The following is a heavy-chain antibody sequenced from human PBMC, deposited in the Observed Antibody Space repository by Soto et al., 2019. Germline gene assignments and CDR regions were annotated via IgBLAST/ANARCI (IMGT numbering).Heavy chain of an antibody. CDR3: ARDQLGPYDY. J-gene: IGHJ4*02. Sequence: GXSLRLSCVVSGFTFSNYCMSWFRQAPGKGLEWVANIKQDGSEKYYVESVKGRFTISRDNAKNSLCLQMNSLRAEDTAVYYCARDQLGPYDYWGQGTLVTVSS. V-gene: IGHV3-7*01. CDR2: IKQDGSEK. D-gene: IGHD6-6*01. CDR1: GFTFSNYC.